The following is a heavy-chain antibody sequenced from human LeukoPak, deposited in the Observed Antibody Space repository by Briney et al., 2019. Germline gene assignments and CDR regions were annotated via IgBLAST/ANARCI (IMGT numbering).Heavy chain of an antibody. V-gene: IGHV1-69*10. CDR3: ARIYYDSSGYYPAMYAFDI. CDR1: GGTFSSYA. Sequence: SVKVSCKASGGTFSSYAISWVRQAPGQGLEWMGGIIPILGIANYAQKFQGRVTITADKSTSTAYMELSSLTSEDTAVYYCARIYYDSSGYYPAMYAFDIWGQGTMVTVSS. J-gene: IGHJ3*02. CDR2: IIPILGIA. D-gene: IGHD3-22*01.